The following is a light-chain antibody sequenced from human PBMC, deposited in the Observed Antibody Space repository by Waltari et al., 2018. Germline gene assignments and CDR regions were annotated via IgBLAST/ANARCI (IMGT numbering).Light chain of an antibody. J-gene: IGKJ3*01. Sequence: DFHMPQSTSSVSASVGASVTITCRASQRISRWLGWYQQKPGKDPKLLIYAASSLQSGGASRFSGSGSGTEFTLTINSLQPEDFATYYCQQANSFPFTFCPGAKVDIK. V-gene: IGKV1-12*02. CDR1: QRISRW. CDR2: AAS. CDR3: QQANSFPFT.